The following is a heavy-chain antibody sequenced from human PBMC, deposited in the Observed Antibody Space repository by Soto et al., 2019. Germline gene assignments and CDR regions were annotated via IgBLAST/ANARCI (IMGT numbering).Heavy chain of an antibody. J-gene: IGHJ4*02. D-gene: IGHD2-8*01. CDR1: GLIFSNYK. V-gene: IGHV3-74*01. CDR2: INTDGSIT. Sequence: SGGSLRLSCAASGLIFSNYKMHWVRQAPGKGLEWVSRINTDGSITDYAGSVKGRFTVSRDNAKNTMFLQMNSLTADDTAVYYCARDTNGLHYWGQGTLVTVSS. CDR3: ARDTNGLHY.